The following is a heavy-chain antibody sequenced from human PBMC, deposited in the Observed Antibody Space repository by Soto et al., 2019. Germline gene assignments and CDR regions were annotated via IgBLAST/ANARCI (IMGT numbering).Heavy chain of an antibody. V-gene: IGHV5-51*03. D-gene: IGHD6-19*01. CDR1: GYSFTSYW. Sequence: EVQLVQSGAEVKKPGESLKISCKGSGYSFTSYWIGWVRQMPGKGLEWMGIIYPGDSDTRYSPSFQGQVTISADKSISXPXXQWSSLKASDNAMYYCASSNLVGAVAGTGGVAFDIWGQGTMVTVSS. J-gene: IGHJ3*02. CDR3: ASSNLVGAVAGTGGVAFDI. CDR2: IYPGDSDT.